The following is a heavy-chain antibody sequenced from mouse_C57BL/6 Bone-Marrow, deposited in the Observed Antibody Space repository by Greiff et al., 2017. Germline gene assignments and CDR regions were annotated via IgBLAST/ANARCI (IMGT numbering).Heavy chain of an antibody. CDR3: TTLKLAWLAY. CDR2: IDPENGDT. J-gene: IGHJ3*01. Sequence: VQLKQSGAELVRPGASVKLSCTASGFNIKDDYMHWVKQRPEQGLEWIGWIDPENGDTEYASKFQGQATITADTSSNTAYLQLSSLTSEDTAVXYCTTLKLAWLAYWGQGTLVTVSA. CDR1: GFNIKDDY. V-gene: IGHV14-4*01.